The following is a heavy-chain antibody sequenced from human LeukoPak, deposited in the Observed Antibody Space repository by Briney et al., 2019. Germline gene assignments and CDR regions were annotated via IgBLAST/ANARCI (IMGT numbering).Heavy chain of an antibody. V-gene: IGHV3-30*04. D-gene: IGHD5-12*01. CDR2: ISYDGSNK. Sequence: PGRSLRLSCAASGFTFSSYAMHWVRQAPGKGLEWVAVISYDGSNKYYADSVKGRFTISRDNSKNTLYLQMNSLRAEDTAVYYCARLWIGEENTRHGVLDYWGQGTLVTVSS. CDR3: ARLWIGEENTRHGVLDY. CDR1: GFTFSSYA. J-gene: IGHJ4*02.